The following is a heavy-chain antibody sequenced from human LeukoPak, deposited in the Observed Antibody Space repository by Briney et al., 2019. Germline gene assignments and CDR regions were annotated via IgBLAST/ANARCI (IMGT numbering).Heavy chain of an antibody. Sequence: SSETLSLTCTVPGYSISSGYYWGWIRQPPGKGLEWIGSIYHSGSTYYNPSLKSRLTISADTSKNQFSLRLSSVTAADTAVYYCVRVDNGGNYFDYWGQGTLVTVSS. V-gene: IGHV4-38-2*02. D-gene: IGHD4-23*01. CDR2: IYHSGST. J-gene: IGHJ4*02. CDR3: VRVDNGGNYFDY. CDR1: GYSISSGYY.